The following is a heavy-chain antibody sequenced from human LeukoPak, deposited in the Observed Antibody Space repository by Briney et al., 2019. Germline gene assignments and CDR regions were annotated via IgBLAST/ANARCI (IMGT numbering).Heavy chain of an antibody. D-gene: IGHD3-22*01. V-gene: IGHV1-24*01. J-gene: IGHJ4*02. CDR3: ARNTYYYDSSGTGS. CDR2: FDPEDGET. Sequence: ASVKVSCKVSGYTLTELSMHWVRQAPGKGLEWMGGFDPEDGETIYAQKFQGRVTITADKSTSTAYMELSSLRSEDTAVYYCARNTYYYDSSGTGSWGQGTLVTVSS. CDR1: GYTLTELS.